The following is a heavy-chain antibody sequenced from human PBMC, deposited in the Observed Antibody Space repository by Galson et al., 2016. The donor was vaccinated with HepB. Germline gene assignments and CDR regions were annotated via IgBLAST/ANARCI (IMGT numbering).Heavy chain of an antibody. CDR1: GFTFDEYA. Sequence: SLRLSCAASGFTFDEYAMHWVRQALGKGLEWVSGINWNSGSITYADSVKGRFTISRDNAKNSLYLQMNSLRPEDTALYYCTKDSWTAAKYFHHWGQGTLVTVSS. V-gene: IGHV3-9*01. CDR2: INWNSGSI. D-gene: IGHD3/OR15-3a*01. CDR3: TKDSWTAAKYFHH. J-gene: IGHJ1*01.